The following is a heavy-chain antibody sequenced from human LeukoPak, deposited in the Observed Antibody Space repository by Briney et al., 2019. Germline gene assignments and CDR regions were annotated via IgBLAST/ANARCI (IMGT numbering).Heavy chain of an antibody. CDR1: GGTFSSCA. CDR3: ARDTSEGDYAWWFDP. CDR2: INPRGTAT. D-gene: IGHD3-16*01. Sequence: ASVKVSCKASGGTFSSCAISWVRQAPGQGLEWMGLINPRGTATRYAESFQGRLTLTRDLSTSTDYMELSSLRSDDTAVYFCARDTSEGDYAWWFDPWGQGTLVTVAS. V-gene: IGHV1-46*01. J-gene: IGHJ5*02.